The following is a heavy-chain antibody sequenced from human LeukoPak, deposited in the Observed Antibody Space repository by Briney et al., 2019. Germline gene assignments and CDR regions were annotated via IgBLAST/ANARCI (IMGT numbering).Heavy chain of an antibody. CDR2: IYYSGST. CDR1: GGSFSGYY. CDR3: ARHFIASTESGADYYGMDV. D-gene: IGHD1-26*01. V-gene: IGHV4-59*01. J-gene: IGHJ6*02. Sequence: SSETLSLTCAVYGGSFSGYYWSWIRQPPGKGLEWIGYIYYSGSTNYNPSLKSRVTISVDTSKNQFSLKLSSVTAADTAVYYCARHFIASTESGADYYGMDVWGQGTTVTVSS.